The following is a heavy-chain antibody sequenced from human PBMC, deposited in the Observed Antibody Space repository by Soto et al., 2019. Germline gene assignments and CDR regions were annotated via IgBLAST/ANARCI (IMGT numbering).Heavy chain of an antibody. CDR3: VKAGYNVYDSGSDI. V-gene: IGHV3-64D*06. Sequence: GGSLRLSCSASGFIFRSYAMHWVRQAPGKGLEHVSVISSDGADTYYVDSVKGRFTISRDNSKNTVYLQMTRLRSEDTAVYYCVKAGYNVYDSGSDIWGQGTKVTVSS. D-gene: IGHD5-12*01. CDR2: ISSDGADT. CDR1: GFIFRSYA. J-gene: IGHJ3*02.